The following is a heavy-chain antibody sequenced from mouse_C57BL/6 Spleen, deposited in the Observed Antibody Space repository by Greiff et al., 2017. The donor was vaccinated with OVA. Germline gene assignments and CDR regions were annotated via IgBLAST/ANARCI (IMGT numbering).Heavy chain of an antibody. V-gene: IGHV5-9-1*02. J-gene: IGHJ2*01. D-gene: IGHD2-2*01. Sequence: EVKVVESGEGLVKPGGSLKLSCAASGFTFSSYAMSWVRQTPEKRLEWVAYISSGGDYIYYADNVKGRVTISRDNARNTLYLQMSSLKSEDTAMYYCTRRGVTNYFDYWGQGTTLTVSS. CDR1: GFTFSSYA. CDR2: ISSGGDYI. CDR3: TRRGVTNYFDY.